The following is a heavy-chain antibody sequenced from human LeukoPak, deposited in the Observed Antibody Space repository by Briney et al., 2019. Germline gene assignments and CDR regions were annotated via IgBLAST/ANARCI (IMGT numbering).Heavy chain of an antibody. CDR1: GGSITGYY. CDR2: IYYSGGT. D-gene: IGHD2-21*02. J-gene: IGHJ5*02. CDR3: ARRIVSVPAIQGGNWLDP. Sequence: PSETLTLTCTVSGGSITGYYWNWIRQPPGKGLEWIAYIYYSGGTHYNPSLESRVTISVDTSKSQFSLKLSSVTAADTAVYYCARRIVSVPAIQGGNWLDPWGQGTLVTVSS. V-gene: IGHV4-59*08.